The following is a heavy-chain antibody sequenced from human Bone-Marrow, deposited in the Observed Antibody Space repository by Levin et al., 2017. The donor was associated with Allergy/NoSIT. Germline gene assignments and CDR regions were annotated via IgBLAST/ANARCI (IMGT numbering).Heavy chain of an antibody. CDR2: IVVGSGNT. Sequence: ASVKVSCKASGFTFTSSAVQWVRQARGQRLEWIGWIVVGSGNTNYAQKFRERVTITRDMSTSTAYMELSSLRSEDTAVYYCAAGGGYFDWDSDWGQGTLVTVSS. CDR1: GFTFTSSA. D-gene: IGHD3-9*01. CDR3: AAGGGYFDWDSD. V-gene: IGHV1-58*01. J-gene: IGHJ4*02.